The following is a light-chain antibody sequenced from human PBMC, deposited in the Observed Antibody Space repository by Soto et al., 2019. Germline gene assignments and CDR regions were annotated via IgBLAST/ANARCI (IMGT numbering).Light chain of an antibody. CDR3: QTWCTGVV. CDR1: SGHSSYA. CDR2: LNSDGSH. J-gene: IGLJ2*01. V-gene: IGLV4-69*01. Sequence: QPVLTQSPSASASLGASVKLTCTLSSGHSSYAIAWHQQQPEKGPRYLMKLNSDGSHSKGDGIPDRFSGSSSGAERYLTISSLQSEDEADYYCQTWCTGVVFGGGTQLTVL.